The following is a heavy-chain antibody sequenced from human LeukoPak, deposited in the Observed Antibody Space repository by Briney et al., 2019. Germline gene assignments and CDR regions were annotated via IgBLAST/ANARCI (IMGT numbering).Heavy chain of an antibody. V-gene: IGHV3-48*03. J-gene: IGHJ4*02. D-gene: IGHD6-13*01. CDR3: ARGDSSSWYCPLNY. CDR2: ISSSGSTI. Sequence: GGSLRLSCTASGFTFGDYAMSWVRQAPGKGLEWVSYISSSGSTIYYADSVKGRFTISRDNAKNSLYLQMNSLRAEDTAVYYCARGDSSSWYCPLNYWGQGTLVTVSS. CDR1: GFTFGDYA.